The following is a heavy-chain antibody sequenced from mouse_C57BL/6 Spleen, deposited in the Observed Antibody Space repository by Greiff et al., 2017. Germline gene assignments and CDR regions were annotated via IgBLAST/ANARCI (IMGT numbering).Heavy chain of an antibody. J-gene: IGHJ2*01. Sequence: EVHLVESGEGLVKPGGSLKLSCAASGFTFSSYAMSWVRQTPEKRLEWVAYISSGGDYIYYADTVKGRFTISRDNARNTLYLQMSSLKSEDTAMYYCTSGLYDGYYCLFDFWGPGTTLTVSS. CDR3: TSGLYDGYYCLFDF. CDR2: ISSGGDYI. V-gene: IGHV5-9-1*02. CDR1: GFTFSSYA. D-gene: IGHD2-3*01.